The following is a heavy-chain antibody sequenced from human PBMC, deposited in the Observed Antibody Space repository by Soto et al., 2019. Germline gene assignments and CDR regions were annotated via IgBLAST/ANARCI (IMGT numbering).Heavy chain of an antibody. Sequence: GGSLRLSCAASGFTFDNYCLTWVRQAPGKGLEWVANIKQDGSEKYSVDSVKGRFTISRDNAKNSLYLQMNSLRAEDTAVYYCARGVYDYVWGIYRPDAFDIWGQGTMVTVSS. CDR1: GFTFDNYC. CDR3: ARGVYDYVWGIYRPDAFDI. J-gene: IGHJ3*02. V-gene: IGHV3-7*05. CDR2: IKQDGSEK. D-gene: IGHD3-16*02.